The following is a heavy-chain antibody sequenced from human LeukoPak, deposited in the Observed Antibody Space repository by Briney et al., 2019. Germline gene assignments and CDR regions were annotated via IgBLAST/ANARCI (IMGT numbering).Heavy chain of an antibody. CDR1: GGSFSGYY. CDR3: AREYSGSYFDY. J-gene: IGHJ4*02. CDR2: IYYSGST. D-gene: IGHD1-26*01. V-gene: IGHV4-59*01. Sequence: PSETLSLTCAVYGGSFSGYYWSWIRQPPGKGLEWIGYIYYSGSTNYNPSLKSRVTISVDTSRNQFSLKLSSVTAADTAVYYCAREYSGSYFDYWGQGTLVTVSS.